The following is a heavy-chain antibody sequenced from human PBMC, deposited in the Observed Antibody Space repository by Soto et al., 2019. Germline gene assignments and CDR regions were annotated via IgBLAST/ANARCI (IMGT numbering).Heavy chain of an antibody. CDR3: ASSMVRGVKSREGGYYYYGMDV. D-gene: IGHD3-10*01. V-gene: IGHV1-18*01. CDR1: GYTFTSYG. J-gene: IGHJ6*02. Sequence: QVQLVQSGAEVKKPGASVKVSCKASGYTFTSYGISWVRQAPGQGLEWMGWISAYNGNTNYAQKLQGRVTMTTDTSTSTAYMELRSLRSDDTAVYYCASSMVRGVKSREGGYYYYGMDVWGQGTTVTVSS. CDR2: ISAYNGNT.